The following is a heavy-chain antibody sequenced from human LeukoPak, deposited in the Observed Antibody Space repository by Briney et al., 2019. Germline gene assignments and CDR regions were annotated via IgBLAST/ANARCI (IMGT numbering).Heavy chain of an antibody. CDR2: VYPGDSDT. J-gene: IGHJ4*02. CDR3: ARQPIAAVGNKGFDY. V-gene: IGHV5-51*01. D-gene: IGHD6-13*01. CDR1: GYSFTSYW. Sequence: GESLKISCKGSGYSFTSYWIGWVRQMPGKGLEWMGIVYPGDSDTRYSPSFQGQVTISADKSISTAYLQWSSLKASDSAMYYCARQPIAAVGNKGFDYWGQGTLVTVSS.